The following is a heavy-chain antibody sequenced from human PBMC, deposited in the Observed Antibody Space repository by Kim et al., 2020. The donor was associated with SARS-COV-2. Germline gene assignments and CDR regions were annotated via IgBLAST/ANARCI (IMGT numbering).Heavy chain of an antibody. V-gene: IGHV3-30*04. CDR1: GFTFSSYA. CDR3: ARDSVDSGYDPAFDI. Sequence: GGSLRLSCAASGFTFSSYAMHWVRQAPGKGLEWVAVISYDGSNKYYADSVKGRFTISRDNSKNTLYLQMNSLRAEDTAVYYCARDSVDSGYDPAFDIWGQGTMVTVSS. D-gene: IGHD5-12*01. CDR2: ISYDGSNK. J-gene: IGHJ3*02.